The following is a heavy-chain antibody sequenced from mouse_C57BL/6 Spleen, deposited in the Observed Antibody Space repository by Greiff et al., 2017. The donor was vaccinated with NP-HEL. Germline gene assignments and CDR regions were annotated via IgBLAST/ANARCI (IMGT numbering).Heavy chain of an antibody. CDR1: GFTFSSYA. Sequence: EVQVVESGGGLVKPGGSLELSCAASGFTFSSYAMSWVRQTPEKRLEWVATISDGGSYTYYPDNVKGRFTISRDNAKNNLYLQMSHLKSEDTAMYYCASPMVTTDYYAMDYWGQGTSVTVSS. D-gene: IGHD2-1*01. J-gene: IGHJ4*01. CDR2: ISDGGSYT. V-gene: IGHV5-4*01. CDR3: ASPMVTTDYYAMDY.